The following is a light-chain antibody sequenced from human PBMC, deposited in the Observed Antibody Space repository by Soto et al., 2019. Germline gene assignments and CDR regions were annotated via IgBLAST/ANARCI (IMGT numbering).Light chain of an antibody. V-gene: IGKV3-20*01. J-gene: IGKJ1*01. CDR3: QQYGSSPST. CDR2: GAS. Sequence: EIVMTQSPATLSVSPGERANLSCRASQSFSTNLAWYQQKPGQAPRRLIFGASSRATGIPDRFSGSGSGTDFTLTISRLEPEDFAVYYCQQYGSSPSTFGQGTTGDIK. CDR1: QSFSTN.